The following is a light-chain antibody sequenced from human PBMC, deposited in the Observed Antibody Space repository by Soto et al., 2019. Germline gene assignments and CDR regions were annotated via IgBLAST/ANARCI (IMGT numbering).Light chain of an antibody. CDR2: DAS. CDR1: QGISSA. J-gene: IGKJ1*01. V-gene: IGKV1-13*02. Sequence: ANQGISSALAWYQHKPGKAPKLLIYDASSLESGVPSRFSGSGSGTELTLSCSALPPDEFATQFCQQHNTYLGTVARGTKVDIK. CDR3: QQHNTYLGT.